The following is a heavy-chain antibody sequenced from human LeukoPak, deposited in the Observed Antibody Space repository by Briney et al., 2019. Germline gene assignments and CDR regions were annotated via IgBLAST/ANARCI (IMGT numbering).Heavy chain of an antibody. V-gene: IGHV3-20*04. CDR3: ARRALLWFGELPRAFDI. CDR1: GFTFDDYG. D-gene: IGHD3-10*01. J-gene: IGHJ3*02. CDR2: INWNGGST. Sequence: GSLRLSCAASGFTFDDYGMSWVRQAPGKGLEWVSGINWNGGSTGYADSVKGRFTISRDNAKNSLYLQMNSLRAEDTALYYCARRALLWFGELPRAFDIWGQGTMVTVSS.